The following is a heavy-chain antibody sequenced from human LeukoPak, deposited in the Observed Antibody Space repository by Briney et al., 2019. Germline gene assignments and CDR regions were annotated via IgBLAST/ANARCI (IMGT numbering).Heavy chain of an antibody. V-gene: IGHV3-21*01. CDR1: GFTFSSYT. CDR2: ISGGSSYI. CDR3: ARDTITGSTLRVY. D-gene: IGHD1-7*01. J-gene: IGHJ4*02. Sequence: GGSLRLSCAASGFTFSSYTMTWVRQAPGKGLEWVSSISGGSSYIYYADSVKGRFTISRDNAKNSLYLQMNSLGAGATAVYYCARDTITGSTLRVYWGQGTLVTVSS.